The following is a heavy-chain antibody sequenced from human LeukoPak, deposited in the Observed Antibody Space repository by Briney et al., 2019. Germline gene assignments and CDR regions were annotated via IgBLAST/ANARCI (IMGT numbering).Heavy chain of an antibody. Sequence: PGGSLRLSCEASGFTFSSLGTHWVRQTPGKGLEWVAFRRYNGITENYADSVKGRFTISRDISKNTLYLQMNSLRAEDTALYYCTRRVGGTPDHWGLGTLVTVSS. D-gene: IGHD6-19*01. CDR2: RRYNGITE. J-gene: IGHJ5*02. V-gene: IGHV3-30*02. CDR3: TRRVGGTPDH. CDR1: GFTFSSLG.